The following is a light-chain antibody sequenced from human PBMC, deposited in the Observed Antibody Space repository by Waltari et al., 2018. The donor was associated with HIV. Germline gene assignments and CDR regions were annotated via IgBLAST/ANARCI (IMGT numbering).Light chain of an antibody. Sequence: DIVMTQTPDSLIVSPGERASINCRSNQSLLYSPNNKNFLVWYQQKPGQPPKLLIYWASSRESGVPARFSGSGSGTNFTLTISSLQPEDVATYFCQQYFSTPWTCGQGTKV. CDR2: WAS. CDR1: QSLLYSPNNKNF. CDR3: QQYFSTPWT. J-gene: IGKJ1*01. V-gene: IGKV4-1*01.